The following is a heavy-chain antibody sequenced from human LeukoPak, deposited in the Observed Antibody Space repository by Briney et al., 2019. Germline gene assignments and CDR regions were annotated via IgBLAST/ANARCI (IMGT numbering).Heavy chain of an antibody. D-gene: IGHD6-19*01. J-gene: IGHJ4*02. CDR1: GGSISSSSYC. CDR3: AVAVAGTGYFDY. Sequence: PSETLSLTCTVSGGSISSSSYCWGWIRQPPGKGLEWIGGIYYSGSTYYNPSLKSRVTISVDTSKNQFSLKLSSVTAADTAVYYCAVAVAGTGYFDYWGQGTLVTVSS. V-gene: IGHV4-39*01. CDR2: IYYSGST.